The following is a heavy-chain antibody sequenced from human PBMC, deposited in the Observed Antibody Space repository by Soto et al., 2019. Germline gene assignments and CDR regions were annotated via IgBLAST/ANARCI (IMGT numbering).Heavy chain of an antibody. J-gene: IGHJ6*03. CDR3: ARVERALPGQPVLYYYYYYMDV. Sequence: SETLSLTCAVYGGSFSGYYWSWIRQPPGKGLEWIGEINHSGSTNYNPSLKSRVTISVDTSKNQFSLKLSSVTAADTAVYYCARVERALPGQPVLYYYYYYMDVWGKGTTVTVSS. D-gene: IGHD6-13*01. CDR1: GGSFSGYY. V-gene: IGHV4-34*01. CDR2: INHSGST.